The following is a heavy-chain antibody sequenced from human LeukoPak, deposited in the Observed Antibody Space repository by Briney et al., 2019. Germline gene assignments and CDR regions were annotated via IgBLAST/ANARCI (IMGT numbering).Heavy chain of an antibody. CDR2: ISWNSGSI. CDR1: GFTFSSYT. V-gene: IGHV3-9*01. CDR3: ARSSSWSKFDY. Sequence: GGSLRLSCAASGFTFSSYTMHWVRQAPGKGLEWVSRISWNSGSIDYADSVKGRFTISRDNAKNSLYLQMNSLRAEDTALYYCARSSSWSKFDYWGQGTLVTVSS. D-gene: IGHD6-13*01. J-gene: IGHJ4*02.